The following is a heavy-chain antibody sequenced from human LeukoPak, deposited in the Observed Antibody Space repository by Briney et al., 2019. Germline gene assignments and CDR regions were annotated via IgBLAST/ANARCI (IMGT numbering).Heavy chain of an antibody. CDR3: ARPHHHYDTDTSVTTAFYFDY. CDR2: IYSSGST. V-gene: IGHV4-39*01. J-gene: IGHJ4*02. Sequence: SETLSLTCNVSGASFSSTTYYWAWIRQPPGKGLEWIGSIYSSGSTFYNPSLMGRVTISVDTSKNQFSLKLNSVTAADTAVYFCARPHHHYDTDTSVTTAFYFDYWGQGTLVTVSS. CDR1: GASFSSTTYY. D-gene: IGHD3-16*01.